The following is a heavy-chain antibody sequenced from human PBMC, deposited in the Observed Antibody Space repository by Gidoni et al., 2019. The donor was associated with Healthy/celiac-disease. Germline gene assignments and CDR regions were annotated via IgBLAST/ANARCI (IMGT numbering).Heavy chain of an antibody. CDR3: ARDIAAALDI. V-gene: IGHV1-3*01. J-gene: IGHJ3*02. CDR1: GYTFTSYA. Sequence: QVQLVQSGAEVKKPGASVTASCQASGYTFTSYAMHWVRQAPGQRLEWMGWINAGNGNTKYSQKLQGRVTITRDTSASTAYMELSSLRSEDTAVYYCARDIAAALDIWGQGTMVTVSS. D-gene: IGHD6-13*01. CDR2: INAGNGNT.